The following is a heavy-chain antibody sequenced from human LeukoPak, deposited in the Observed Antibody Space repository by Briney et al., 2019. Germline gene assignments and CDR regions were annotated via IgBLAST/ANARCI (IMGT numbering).Heavy chain of an antibody. CDR3: ARDPGAAAESGAFDI. J-gene: IGHJ3*02. D-gene: IGHD6-13*01. Sequence: SETLSLTCTVSGGSISSYYWSWVRQPAGKGLEWIGRIYTSGSTNYNPSLKSRVTKSVDTSKNQFSLKLSSVTAADTAVYYCARDPGAAAESGAFDIWGQGTMVTVSS. CDR2: IYTSGST. V-gene: IGHV4-4*07. CDR1: GGSISSYY.